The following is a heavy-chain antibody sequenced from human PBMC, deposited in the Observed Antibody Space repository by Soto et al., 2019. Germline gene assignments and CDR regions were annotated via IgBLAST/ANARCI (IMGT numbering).Heavy chain of an antibody. CDR2: IKSKTDGGTT. J-gene: IGHJ3*02. Sequence: GGSLRPSCPASGFTFSNAWMSWVRQAPGKGLEWVGRIKSKTDGGTTDYAAPVKGRFTISRDDSKNTLYLQMNSLKTEDTAAYYCTTGPTSSAFDIWGQGTMVTVSS. V-gene: IGHV3-15*01. CDR1: GFTFSNAW. CDR3: TTGPTSSAFDI. D-gene: IGHD4-4*01.